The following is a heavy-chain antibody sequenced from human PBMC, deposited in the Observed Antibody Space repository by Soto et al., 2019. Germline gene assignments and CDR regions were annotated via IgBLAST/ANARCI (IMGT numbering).Heavy chain of an antibody. D-gene: IGHD3-3*01. CDR1: GGTFSSYA. V-gene: IGHV1-69*13. CDR3: ARDMGYDFWSGYSERRDYFDY. CDR2: IIPIFGTA. J-gene: IGHJ4*02. Sequence: SVKVSCKASGGTFSSYAISWVRQAPGQGLEWMGGIIPIFGTANYAQKFQGRVTITADESTSTAYMELSSLGSEDTAVYYCARDMGYDFWSGYSERRDYFDYRGQGTLVTVSS.